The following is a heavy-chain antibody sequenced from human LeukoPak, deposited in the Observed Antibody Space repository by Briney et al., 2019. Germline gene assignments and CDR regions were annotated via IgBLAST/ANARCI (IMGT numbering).Heavy chain of an antibody. V-gene: IGHV3-7*01. D-gene: IGHD3-22*01. CDR3: ARCPYDSTGYYSVPSHLDY. Sequence: GGSLRLSCAASGFTFSTYWMTWVRQAPGKGLGWVANIKQDGSAKYYVDSLRGRFSISRDNVKNSLFLQMNSLCAEDTAVYYCARCPYDSTGYYSVPSHLDYWGQGTLVTVSS. CDR1: GFTFSTYW. CDR2: IKQDGSAK. J-gene: IGHJ4*02.